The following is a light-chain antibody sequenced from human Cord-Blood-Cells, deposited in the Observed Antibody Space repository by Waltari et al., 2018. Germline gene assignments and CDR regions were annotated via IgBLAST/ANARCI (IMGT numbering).Light chain of an antibody. J-gene: IGLJ2*01. CDR1: SIDVGCYNL. CDR2: EGS. Sequence: QSALTQPASVSGSPGQSIPISCTGTSIDVGCYNLVSWYQQHPGKAPKLMIYEGSKRPSGVSNRFSGSKSGNTASLTISGLQTEDECDYYCCSYAGSSTVVFGGGTKLTV. CDR3: CSYAGSSTVV. V-gene: IGLV2-23*01.